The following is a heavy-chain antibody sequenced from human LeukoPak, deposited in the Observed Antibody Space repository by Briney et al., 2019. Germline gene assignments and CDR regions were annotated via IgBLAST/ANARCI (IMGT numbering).Heavy chain of an antibody. D-gene: IGHD1-26*01. CDR2: IRSKADGGTT. Sequence: GRSLRLSCSASGFTFGDYAMTWVRQAPAKGLEWVGFIRSKADGGTTEYAASVKGRFTISRDDFKGIAYLQMNSLNTEDPAVYYCTRGPEWEPLLFADWGQGTLVTVSS. CDR3: TRGPEWEPLLFAD. CDR1: GFTFGDYA. V-gene: IGHV3-49*04. J-gene: IGHJ4*02.